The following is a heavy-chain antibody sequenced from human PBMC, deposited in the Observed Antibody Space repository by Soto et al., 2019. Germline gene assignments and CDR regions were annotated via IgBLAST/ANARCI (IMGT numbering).Heavy chain of an antibody. V-gene: IGHV1-69*01. Sequence: QVQLVQSGAEVKKPGSSVKVSCKASGGTFSSYAISWVRQAPGQGLEWMGGIIPIFGTANYAQKFQGRVTITADEYNSTAYMELSSLRSEDTAVYYCARISFYYDILSGYYYYSGIDVWVQGTTVTVSS. J-gene: IGHJ6*02. D-gene: IGHD3-9*01. CDR3: ARISFYYDILSGYYYYSGIDV. CDR1: GGTFSSYA. CDR2: IIPIFGTA.